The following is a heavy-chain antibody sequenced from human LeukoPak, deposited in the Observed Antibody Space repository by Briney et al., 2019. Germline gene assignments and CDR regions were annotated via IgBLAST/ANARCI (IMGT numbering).Heavy chain of an antibody. CDR2: ITGSGDGT. V-gene: IGHV3-23*01. D-gene: IGHD3-10*01. CDR1: GFTFSNYA. Sequence: GGSLRLSCAASGFTFSNYAMMWVRQAPGKRLEWVSSITGSGDGTYYADSVRGRFTISRDNSENILYLQLNSLRAEDTAVYFCVKGFVHPTYYFDYWGQGTLVTVSS. J-gene: IGHJ4*02. CDR3: VKGFVHPTYYFDY.